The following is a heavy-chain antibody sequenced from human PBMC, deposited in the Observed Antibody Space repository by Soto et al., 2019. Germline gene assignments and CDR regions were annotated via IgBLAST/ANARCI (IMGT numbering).Heavy chain of an antibody. CDR1: GGSISSGGYS. V-gene: IGHV4-30-2*01. CDR2: IYHSGST. CDR3: AGGSYYVGAFDI. Sequence: SLTCAVSGGSISSGGYSWSWIRQPPGKGLEWIGYIYHSGSTYYNPSLKSRVTISVDRSKNQFSLKLSSVTAADTAVYYCAGGSYYVGAFDIWGQGTMVTVSS. D-gene: IGHD1-26*01. J-gene: IGHJ3*02.